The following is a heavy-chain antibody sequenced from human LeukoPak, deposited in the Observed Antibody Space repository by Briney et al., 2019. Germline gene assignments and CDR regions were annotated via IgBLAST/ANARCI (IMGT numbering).Heavy chain of an antibody. Sequence: QPGRSLRLSCAATGFTVTTYGMDWVRQAPVKGLEWVAVMSDDGREKYYADSVKGRFTISRDNSKNTLYLQMNSLRAEDTAVYYCAKDGGANDYGDYVPFDYWGQGTLVTVSS. J-gene: IGHJ4*02. V-gene: IGHV3-30*18. CDR3: AKDGGANDYGDYVPFDY. CDR1: GFTVTTYG. CDR2: MSDDGREK. D-gene: IGHD4-17*01.